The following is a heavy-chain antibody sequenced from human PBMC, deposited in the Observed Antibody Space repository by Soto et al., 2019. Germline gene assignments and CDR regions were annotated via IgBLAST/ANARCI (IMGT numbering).Heavy chain of an antibody. J-gene: IGHJ6*03. D-gene: IGHD2-21*01. CDR2: IYPGDSDT. CDR1: GYSFTSYW. CDR3: ARSLKSRGDRYYYMDV. V-gene: IGHV5-51*01. Sequence: GESLKISCKGSGYSFTSYWIGWVRQMPGKGLEWMGIIYPGDSDTRYSPSFQGQVTISADKSISTAYLQWSSLKASDTAMYYCARSLKSRGDRYYYMDVWGKGTTVTVSS.